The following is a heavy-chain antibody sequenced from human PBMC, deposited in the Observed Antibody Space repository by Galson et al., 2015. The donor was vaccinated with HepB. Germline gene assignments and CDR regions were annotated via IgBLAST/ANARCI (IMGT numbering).Heavy chain of an antibody. Sequence: SLRLSCAASGFNFNNHAMSWVRQAPGKGLEWVSAIRGNGGDTYYADSVKGRFTISRDTSKNTLYLQMNSLKVEDTAVYYCAKASRYGTPWHGSNDYWGQGALVTVSS. J-gene: IGHJ4*02. D-gene: IGHD5-24*01. V-gene: IGHV3-23*01. CDR1: GFNFNNHA. CDR3: AKASRYGTPWHGSNDY. CDR2: IRGNGGDT.